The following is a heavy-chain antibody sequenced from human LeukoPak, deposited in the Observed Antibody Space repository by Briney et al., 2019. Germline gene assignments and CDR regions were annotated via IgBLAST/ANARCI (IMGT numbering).Heavy chain of an antibody. CDR3: AKSDSSGYYYAEGGSFDY. J-gene: IGHJ4*02. D-gene: IGHD3-22*01. CDR2: IWYDGSNK. CDR1: GFTFSSYG. V-gene: IGHV3-33*06. Sequence: PGGSLRLSCAASGFTFSSYGTHWVRQAPGKGLEWVAVIWYDGSNKYYADSVKGRFTISRDNSKNTLYLQMNSLRAEDTAVYYCAKSDSSGYYYAEGGSFDYWGQGTLVTVPS.